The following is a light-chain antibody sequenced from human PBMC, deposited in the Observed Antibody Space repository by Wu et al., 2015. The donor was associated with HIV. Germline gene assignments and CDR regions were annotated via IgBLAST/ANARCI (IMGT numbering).Light chain of an antibody. CDR1: QSISSW. CDR3: QQFNSYRYT. J-gene: IGKJ2*01. V-gene: IGKV1-5*03. CDR2: KAS. Sequence: DIQMTQSPSTLSASVGDRVTITCRASQSISSWLAWYQQKPGKAPKLLIYKASNLESGVPSRFSGSGSGTDFTLTISSLQPEDFATYYCQQFNSYRYTFGQGTKLEIK.